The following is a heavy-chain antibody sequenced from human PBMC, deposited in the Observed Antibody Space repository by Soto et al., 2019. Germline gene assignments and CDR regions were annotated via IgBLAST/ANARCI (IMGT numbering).Heavy chain of an antibody. Sequence: SVKVSCKASGGPFSSYAISWVRQAPGQGLEWMGGIIPIFGTANYAQKFQGRVTITADESTRTAYMELSRLRSEDTAVYYCARGITSGSQNWLDPWGQGTLVTVSS. CDR1: GGPFSSYA. J-gene: IGHJ5*02. CDR2: IIPIFGTA. D-gene: IGHD3-10*01. V-gene: IGHV1-69*13. CDR3: ARGITSGSQNWLDP.